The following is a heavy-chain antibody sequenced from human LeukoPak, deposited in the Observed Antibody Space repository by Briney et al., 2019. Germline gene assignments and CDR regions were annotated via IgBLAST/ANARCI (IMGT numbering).Heavy chain of an antibody. CDR1: GGSISSSSNY. Sequence: SETLSLTCTVSGGSISSSSNYWGWSRQPPGKGLEWIGRIYYSGNTYYNASLKSRVTISVDASKNQFSVNLSSVTAADTAVYYCARLSYGSGSYYNFYFDYWGQGTLVTVSA. CDR2: IYYSGNT. CDR3: ARLSYGSGSYYNFYFDY. J-gene: IGHJ4*02. D-gene: IGHD3-10*01. V-gene: IGHV4-39*01.